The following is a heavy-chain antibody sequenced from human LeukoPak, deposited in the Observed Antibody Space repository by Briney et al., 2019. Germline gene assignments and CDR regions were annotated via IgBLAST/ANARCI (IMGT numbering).Heavy chain of an antibody. CDR2: IRISGSYI. J-gene: IGHJ4*02. Sequence: GGSLRLSCAASGFTFSSYSMNWGRHAPGQGLEWVSSIRISGSYIYYADSVKSRFTTSTDNAKNSLFLQMQSLRAEDTAAYYSASDSTTVVTYFDYWGQGTLVTVSS. D-gene: IGHD4-23*01. CDR1: GFTFSSYS. V-gene: IGHV3-21*01. CDR3: ASDSTTVVTYFDY.